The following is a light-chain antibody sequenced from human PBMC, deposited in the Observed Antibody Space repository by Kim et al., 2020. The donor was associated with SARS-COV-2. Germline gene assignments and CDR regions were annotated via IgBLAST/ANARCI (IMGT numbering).Light chain of an antibody. J-gene: IGLJ1*01. V-gene: IGLV2-14*03. CDR1: GRNVGYYTS. CDR3: SSHTTSSTYV. Sequence: RSFPSSSTGTGRNVGYYTSVSWYQQHPGKAPKLIMYDVSEGASGVSNRFSGSQSGNTASLTISGLRAEDEADYYCSSHTTSSTYVFGSGTKVTVL. CDR2: DVS.